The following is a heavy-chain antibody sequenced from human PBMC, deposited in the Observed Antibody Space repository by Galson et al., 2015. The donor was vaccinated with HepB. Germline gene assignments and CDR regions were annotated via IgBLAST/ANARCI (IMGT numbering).Heavy chain of an antibody. D-gene: IGHD2-2*01. CDR2: INPNSGGT. J-gene: IGHJ6*03. V-gene: IGHV1-2*06. CDR1: GYTFTGYH. Sequence: SVKVSCKASGYTFTGYHMHWVRQAPGQGLEWMGRINPNSGGTNYAQKFQGRVTMTRDTSISTAYMELSRLRSDDTAVYYCARGDIVVVPAAKGDYYYYMDVWGKGTTVTVSS. CDR3: ARGDIVVVPAAKGDYYYYMDV.